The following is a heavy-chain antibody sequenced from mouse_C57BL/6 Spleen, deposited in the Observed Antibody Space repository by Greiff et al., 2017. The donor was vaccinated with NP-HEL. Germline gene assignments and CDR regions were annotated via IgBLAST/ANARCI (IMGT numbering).Heavy chain of an antibody. V-gene: IGHV1-82*01. J-gene: IGHJ2*01. CDR1: GYAFSSSW. CDR3: AREIYYDYDVDY. Sequence: QVQLKESGPELVKPGASVKISCKASGYAFSSSWMNWVKQRPGKGLEWIGRIYPGDGDTNYNGKFKGKATLTADKSSSTAYMQLSSLTSEDSAVYFCAREIYYDYDVDYWGQGTTLTVSS. CDR2: IYPGDGDT. D-gene: IGHD2-4*01.